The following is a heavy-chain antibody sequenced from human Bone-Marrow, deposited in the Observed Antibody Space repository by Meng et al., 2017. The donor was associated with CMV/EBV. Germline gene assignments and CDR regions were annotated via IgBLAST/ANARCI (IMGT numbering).Heavy chain of an antibody. CDR2: ISHSGNT. Sequence: SERMSRTCTVYGGSFSGYYWNWIRQPPGKGLEWIGEISHSGNTNFNPSLKSRVTISVDTSKNQFSLKLNSVTAADTAVYYCARLTISGFDPWGQGTLVTVS. J-gene: IGHJ5*02. CDR3: ARLTISGFDP. D-gene: IGHD4/OR15-4a*01. CDR1: GGSFSGYY. V-gene: IGHV4-34*01.